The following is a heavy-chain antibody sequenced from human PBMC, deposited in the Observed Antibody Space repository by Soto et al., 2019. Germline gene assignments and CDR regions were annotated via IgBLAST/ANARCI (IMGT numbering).Heavy chain of an antibody. V-gene: IGHV3-33*01. J-gene: IGHJ5*02. CDR2: IWYDGSNK. D-gene: IGHD6-13*01. CDR3: ARMEAAAGTWFDP. Sequence: PGGSLRLSCAASGFTFSSYGMHWVRQAPGKGLKWVAVIWYDGSNKYYADSVKGRFTISRDNSKNTLYLQMNSLRAEDTAVYYCARMEAAAGTWFDPWGQGTLVTVSS. CDR1: GFTFSSYG.